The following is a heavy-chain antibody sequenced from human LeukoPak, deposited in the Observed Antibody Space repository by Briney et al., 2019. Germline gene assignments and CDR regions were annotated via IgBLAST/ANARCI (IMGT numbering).Heavy chain of an antibody. CDR3: ARSYYYDSSGYYLYNWFDP. CDR2: IYPGDSDT. CDR1: GYSFTSYW. V-gene: IGHV5-51*04. D-gene: IGHD3-22*01. Sequence: GESLKISCKGSGYSFTSYWIGWVRQMPGKGLEWMGIIYPGDSDTRYSPSFQGQVTISADKPISTAYLQWSSLKASDTAMYYCARSYYYDSSGYYLYNWFDPWGQGTLVTVSS. J-gene: IGHJ5*02.